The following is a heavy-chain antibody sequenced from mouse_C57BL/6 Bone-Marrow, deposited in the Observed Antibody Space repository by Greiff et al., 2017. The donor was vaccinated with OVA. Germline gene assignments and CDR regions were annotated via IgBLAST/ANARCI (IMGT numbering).Heavy chain of an antibody. CDR3: ARPIYYGSSHYYAMDY. CDR1: GFTFSDYG. D-gene: IGHD1-1*01. V-gene: IGHV5-17*01. CDR2: ISSGSSTI. Sequence: EVQGVESGGGLVKPGGSLKLSCAASGFTFSDYGMHWVRQAPEKGLEWVAYISSGSSTIYYADTVKGRFTISRDNAKNTLCLQMTSLRAEDTAMYYCARPIYYGSSHYYAMDYWGQGTSVTVSS. J-gene: IGHJ4*01.